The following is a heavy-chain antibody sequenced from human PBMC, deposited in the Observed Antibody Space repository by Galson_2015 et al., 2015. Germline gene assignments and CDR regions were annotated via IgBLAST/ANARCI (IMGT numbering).Heavy chain of an antibody. D-gene: IGHD3-22*01. V-gene: IGHV2-5*02. CDR1: GFSLGTSGVG. CDR3: ARSFDISGYYPDFDN. Sequence: PALVKPTQTLTLTCTFSGFSLGTSGVGVGWIRQPPGKALEWLALIYWDDEKRYSPSLKSRLTITKDTSKNQVVLTLTNMDPVDTATYYCARSFDISGYYPDFDNWGQGALVTVSS. J-gene: IGHJ4*02. CDR2: IYWDDEK.